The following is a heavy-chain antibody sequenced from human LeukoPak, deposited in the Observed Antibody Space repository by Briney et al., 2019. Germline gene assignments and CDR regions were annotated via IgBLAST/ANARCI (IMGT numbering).Heavy chain of an antibody. CDR2: IYHSGST. CDR1: GYSIRSGDY. J-gene: IGHJ4*02. V-gene: IGHV4-38-2*01. CDR3: ARNRSVTTTPGFDH. Sequence: PSETLSLTCAVSGYSIRSGDYWGWIRQSPGRGLEWIASIYHSGSTHYNPSLKSRVTISVDTSKNQFSLMLSSVTAADTAVYYCARNRSVTTTPGFDHWGQGTLVTVSS. D-gene: IGHD4-17*01.